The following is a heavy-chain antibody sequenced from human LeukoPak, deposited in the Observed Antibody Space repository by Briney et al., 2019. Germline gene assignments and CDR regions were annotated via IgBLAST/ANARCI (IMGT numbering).Heavy chain of an antibody. Sequence: ASVKVSCKASGYIFTDYAIHWLRQAPGQRPEWMGWMNGGNGNTKYPQKFQGRITLIRDTSAATAYMELSSLRHDDLAVYYCARGRGTSGSNRDFYYYYYMDVWGKGTTVTVSS. J-gene: IGHJ6*03. CDR1: GYIFTDYA. CDR3: ARGRGTSGSNRDFYYYYYMDV. V-gene: IGHV1-3*01. CDR2: MNGGNGNT. D-gene: IGHD2-15*01.